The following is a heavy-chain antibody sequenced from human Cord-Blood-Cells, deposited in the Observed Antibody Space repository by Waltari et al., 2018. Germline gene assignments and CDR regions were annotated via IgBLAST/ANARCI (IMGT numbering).Heavy chain of an antibody. Sequence: QVQLVQSGAEVKKPGSSVKVSCKASGGTFSSYAISWVRQAPGQGLEWMGGAIPIFGTANYAQKFQGRVTITADESTSTAYRELSSLRSEDTAVYYCARGLGGAVVTPWGFDPWGQGTLVTVSS. V-gene: IGHV1-69*12. CDR3: ARGLGGAVVTPWGFDP. CDR2: AIPIFGTA. CDR1: GGTFSSYA. J-gene: IGHJ5*02. D-gene: IGHD2-21*02.